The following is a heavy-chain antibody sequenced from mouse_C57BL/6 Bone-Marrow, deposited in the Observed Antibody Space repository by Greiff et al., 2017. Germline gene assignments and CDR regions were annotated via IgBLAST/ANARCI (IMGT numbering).Heavy chain of an antibody. V-gene: IGHV2-2*01. CDR1: GFSLTSYG. D-gene: IGHD2-3*01. CDR3: ARRWLGGVAY. J-gene: IGHJ3*01. Sequence: QVQLQQSGPGLVQPSQSLSITCTVSGFSLTSYGVHWVRQSPGTGLEWLGVIWSGGSTDYNAAFISRLSISKDNSKSQVFFKMNSRQADDTAIYYCARRWLGGVAYWGQGTLVTVSA. CDR2: IWSGGST.